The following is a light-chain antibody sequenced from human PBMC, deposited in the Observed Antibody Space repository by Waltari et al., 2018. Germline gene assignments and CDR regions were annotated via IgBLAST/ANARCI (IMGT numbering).Light chain of an antibody. J-gene: IGKJ2*01. CDR2: WVF. V-gene: IGKV2-30*02. Sequence: EVVMTQSPVSLSVTLGQSASISCKSSQSLVPVDGNTYLNWFHQRPGPSLRRLIYWVFNRDSGVPDRFSGSGSGTDFTLRISRVEAEDVGVYYCMQGIRWPYTFGQGTQLDIK. CDR3: MQGIRWPYT. CDR1: QSLVPVDGNTY.